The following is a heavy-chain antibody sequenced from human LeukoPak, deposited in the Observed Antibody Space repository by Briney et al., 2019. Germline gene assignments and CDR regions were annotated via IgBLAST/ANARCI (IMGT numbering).Heavy chain of an antibody. D-gene: IGHD1-26*01. Sequence: PSETLSLTCTVSGGSISSGDYYWSWIRQPPGKGLEWIGYIYYSGSTYYNPSLKSRVTISEDTSKNQFSLKLSSVTAADTAVYYCARGRVQWELLTAPDYWGQGTLVTVSS. CDR3: ARGRVQWELLTAPDY. CDR1: GGSISSGDYY. CDR2: IYYSGST. J-gene: IGHJ4*02. V-gene: IGHV4-30-4*01.